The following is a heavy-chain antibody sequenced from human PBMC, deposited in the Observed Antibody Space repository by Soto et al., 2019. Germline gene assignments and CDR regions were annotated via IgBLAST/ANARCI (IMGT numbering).Heavy chain of an antibody. Sequence: QVQLVQSGAELKKPGASVKVSCKASGYTFADFYIHWVRQAPGQGFEWMGWMNPNTGGASYAQNFLGRVAMTRDTSISTDYVELSRPSSNATAVYFCATSTYDDFWNGAFWGQGTLVTVSS. D-gene: IGHD3-3*01. CDR2: MNPNTGGA. CDR1: GYTFADFY. J-gene: IGHJ4*02. CDR3: ATSTYDDFWNGAF. V-gene: IGHV1-2*02.